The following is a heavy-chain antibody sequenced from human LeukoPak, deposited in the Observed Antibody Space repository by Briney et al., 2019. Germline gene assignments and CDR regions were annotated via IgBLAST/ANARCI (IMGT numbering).Heavy chain of an antibody. Sequence: PGGSLRLSCAASGFTFSSYWMHWVRQAPGKGLVWVSRINSDGSSTSYADSVKGRFTISRDNAKNTLYLQMSSLRAEDTAVYYCAGAYYYDSSGYFPWYFDYWGQGTLVTVSS. V-gene: IGHV3-74*01. J-gene: IGHJ4*02. CDR3: AGAYYYDSSGYFPWYFDY. CDR1: GFTFSSYW. CDR2: INSDGSST. D-gene: IGHD3-22*01.